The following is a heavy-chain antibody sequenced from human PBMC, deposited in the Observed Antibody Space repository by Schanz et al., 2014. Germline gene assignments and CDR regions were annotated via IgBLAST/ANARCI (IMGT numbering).Heavy chain of an antibody. CDR2: INWSDGGST. Sequence: EVQLVESGGGLVQPGGSLRLSCAASGFTFENYALTWVRQVPGKGLEWVSRINWSDGGSTGYADSVKGRFTISRDNAKNSLYLQMNSLRAEDTAVYYCARPPHDSSGYYPFDYWGQGTLVTVSS. V-gene: IGHV3-20*04. CDR3: ARPPHDSSGYYPFDY. J-gene: IGHJ4*02. D-gene: IGHD3-22*01. CDR1: GFTFENYA.